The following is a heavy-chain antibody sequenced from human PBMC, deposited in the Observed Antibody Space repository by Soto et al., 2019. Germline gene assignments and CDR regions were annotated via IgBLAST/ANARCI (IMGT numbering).Heavy chain of an antibody. J-gene: IGHJ5*02. D-gene: IGHD6-19*01. CDR3: AKSKRRIAVAGTDNWFDP. Sequence: PGGSLRLSCAASGFTFSSYAMSWVRQAPGKGLEWVSAISGSGGSTYYADSVKGRSTISRDNSKNTLYLQMNSLRAEDTAVYYCAKSKRRIAVAGTDNWFDPWGQGTLVTVSS. CDR2: ISGSGGST. CDR1: GFTFSSYA. V-gene: IGHV3-23*01.